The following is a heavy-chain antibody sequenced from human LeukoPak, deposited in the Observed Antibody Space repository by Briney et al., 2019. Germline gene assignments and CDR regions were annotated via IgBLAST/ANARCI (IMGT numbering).Heavy chain of an antibody. CDR2: IIPIFGTA. CDR1: GGTFSSYA. CDR3: ARDQGERYYDSSGYFDY. V-gene: IGHV1-69*05. Sequence: SVKVSCKASGGTFSSYAISWVRQAPGQGLEWMGMIIPIFGTANYAQKFQGRVTITTDESTSTAYMELSSLRSEDTAVYYCARDQGERYYDSSGYFDYWGQGTLVTVSS. D-gene: IGHD3-22*01. J-gene: IGHJ4*02.